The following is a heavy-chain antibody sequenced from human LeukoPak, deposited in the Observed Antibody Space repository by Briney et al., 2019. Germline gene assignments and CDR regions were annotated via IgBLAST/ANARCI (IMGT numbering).Heavy chain of an antibody. CDR1: GGSISSYY. Sequence: SETLSLTCTVSGGSISSYYWSWIRQPAGRGLEWIGRIYSDGSSSYNPSLKGRVSMSVDTSKNQFSLKVTLVTAADTAVYYCAGGGFGAADVGLDVWGQGTTVSVSS. J-gene: IGHJ6*02. CDR2: IYSDGSS. V-gene: IGHV4-4*07. D-gene: IGHD3-16*01. CDR3: AGGGFGAADVGLDV.